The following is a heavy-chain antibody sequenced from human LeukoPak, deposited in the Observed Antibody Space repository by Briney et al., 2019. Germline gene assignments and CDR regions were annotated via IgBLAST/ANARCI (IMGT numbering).Heavy chain of an antibody. D-gene: IGHD1-20*01. V-gene: IGHV1-18*01. CDR3: ARAKLPRITGTTPHDY. J-gene: IGHJ4*02. Sequence: GASVKVSCKASGYTFTSYGISWVRQAPGQGLEWMGWISAYNGNTNYAQKLQGRVTMTTDTSTSTAYMELRSLRSDDTAVYYCARAKLPRITGTTPHDYWGQGTLVTVSS. CDR1: GYTFTSYG. CDR2: ISAYNGNT.